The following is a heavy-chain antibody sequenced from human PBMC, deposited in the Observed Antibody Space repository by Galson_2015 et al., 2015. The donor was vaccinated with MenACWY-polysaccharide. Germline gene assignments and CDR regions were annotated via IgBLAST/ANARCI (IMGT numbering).Heavy chain of an antibody. D-gene: IGHD3-3*01. CDR1: GFTFSIYG. CDR3: ARDLGVGQYFDY. J-gene: IGHJ4*02. CDR2: IGRDGCSK. V-gene: IGHV3-33*01. Sequence: SRRRFLGAFGFTFSIYGRHWGRQVPGKGLEWGATIGRDGCSKVYAGAVKGRFTISRDNSKHSLYLKMNSLRTEDSAVYYCARDLGVGQYFDYWGRGTLVTVSS.